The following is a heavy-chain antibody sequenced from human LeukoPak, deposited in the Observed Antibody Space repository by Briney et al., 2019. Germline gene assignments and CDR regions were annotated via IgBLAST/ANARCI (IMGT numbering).Heavy chain of an antibody. V-gene: IGHV1-18*01. CDR1: GYTFRSYG. CDR3: ARDLRGRWLQLSGPYFDY. CDR2: ISPYNGNT. D-gene: IGHD5-24*01. Sequence: ASVKVSCKAFGYTFRSYGISWVRQAPGQGLEWMGWISPYNGNTNDAQKLQGRITMTTDTSASTAYMELRSLRSDDTAVYYCARDLRGRWLQLSGPYFDYWGQGTLVTVSS. J-gene: IGHJ4*02.